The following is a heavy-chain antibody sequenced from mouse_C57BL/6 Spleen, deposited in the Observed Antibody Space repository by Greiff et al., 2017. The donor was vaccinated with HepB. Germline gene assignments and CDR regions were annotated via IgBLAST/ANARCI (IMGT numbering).Heavy chain of an antibody. J-gene: IGHJ4*01. CDR1: GFTFSSYA. Sequence: EVMLVESGGGLVKPGGSLKLSCAASGFTFSSYAMSWVRQTPEKRLEWVATISDGGSYTYYPDNVKGRFTISRDNAKNNLYLQMSHLKSEDTAMYYCASLLLRFYAMDYWGQGTSVTVSS. D-gene: IGHD1-1*01. CDR2: ISDGGSYT. CDR3: ASLLLRFYAMDY. V-gene: IGHV5-4*03.